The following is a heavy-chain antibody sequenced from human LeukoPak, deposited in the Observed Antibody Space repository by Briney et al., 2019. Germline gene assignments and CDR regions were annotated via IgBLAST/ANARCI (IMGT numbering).Heavy chain of an antibody. V-gene: IGHV4-61*05. CDR3: ARLKLGAYFDL. CDR2: VYNSGDT. CDR1: GGSISSSSYY. Sequence: SETLSLTCTVSGGSISSSSYYWGWIRQPPGKGLEWVGYVYNSGDTGKNPSLKSRVTILLDTSKNQCSLKLTSVSAADTAVYYCARLKLGAYFDLWGRGTLVTVSS. J-gene: IGHJ2*01. D-gene: IGHD3-16*01.